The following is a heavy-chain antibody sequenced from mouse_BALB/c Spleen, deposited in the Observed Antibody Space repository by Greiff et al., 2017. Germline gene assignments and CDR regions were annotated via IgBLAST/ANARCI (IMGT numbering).Heavy chain of an antibody. CDR1: GYTFSSYW. V-gene: IGHV1-9*01. CDR2: ILPGSGST. CDR3: ARRGVYYGNYWFAY. Sequence: QVQLKESGAELMKPGASVKISCKATGYTFSSYWIEWVKQRPGHGLEWIGEILPGSGSTNYNEKFKGKATFTADTSSNTAYMQLSSLTSEDSAVYYCARRGVYYGNYWFAYWGQGTLVTVSA. D-gene: IGHD2-1*01. J-gene: IGHJ3*01.